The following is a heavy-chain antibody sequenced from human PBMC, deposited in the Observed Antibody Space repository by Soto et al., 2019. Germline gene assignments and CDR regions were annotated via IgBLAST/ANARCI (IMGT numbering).Heavy chain of an antibody. Sequence: QVQLQASGPGLVEPTWTLSLPCAVSGGSISSNTWWRWVRQPPGKGLEWIGEIYHSRTANYNPSHKSRVSISVDKSKNQFPLKVTSVTAADTAVYYSATGGSYCSTTGCLYWYLDLWGRGTQVSV. J-gene: IGHJ2*01. CDR3: ATGGSYCSTTGCLYWYLDL. V-gene: IGHV4-4*02. CDR2: IYHSRTA. D-gene: IGHD2-2*01. CDR1: GGSISSNTW.